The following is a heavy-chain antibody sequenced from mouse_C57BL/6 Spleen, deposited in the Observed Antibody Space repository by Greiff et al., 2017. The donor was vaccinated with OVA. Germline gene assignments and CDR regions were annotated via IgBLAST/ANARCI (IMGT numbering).Heavy chain of an antibody. CDR1: GYAFSSSW. CDR3: APIYYDYDGGYYFDY. Sequence: VMLVESGPELVKPGASVKISCKASGYAFSSSWMNWVKQRPGKGLEWIGWIYPGDGDTNYNGKFKGKATLTADKSSSTSYMQLSILTSEDSAVYFCAPIYYDYDGGYYFDYWGQGTTLTVSS. V-gene: IGHV1-82*01. D-gene: IGHD2-4*01. J-gene: IGHJ2*01. CDR2: IYPGDGDT.